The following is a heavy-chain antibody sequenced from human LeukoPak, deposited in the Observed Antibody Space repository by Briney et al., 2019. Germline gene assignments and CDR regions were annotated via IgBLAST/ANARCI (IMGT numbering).Heavy chain of an antibody. J-gene: IGHJ4*02. Sequence: GASVKVSCKASGYTFTGYYLHWVRQAPGQGREGMGWNDPNSGGTNYAQKFQGRVTMTRDTSISTAYMELSRLRSDDTAVYYCARGHSDLDYWGQGTLVTVSS. CDR1: GYTFTGYY. V-gene: IGHV1-2*02. D-gene: IGHD2-21*02. CDR2: NDPNSGGT. CDR3: ARGHSDLDY.